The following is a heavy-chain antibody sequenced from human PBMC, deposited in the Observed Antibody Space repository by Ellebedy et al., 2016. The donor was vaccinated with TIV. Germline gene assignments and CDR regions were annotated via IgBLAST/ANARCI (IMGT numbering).Heavy chain of an antibody. V-gene: IGHV4-30-2*01. CDR2: IYHSGST. CDR3: ARESRHREWIPDYYDYGMDV. D-gene: IGHD5-18*01. Sequence: SETLSLTXAVSGGSISSGGYSWSWIRQPPGQGLEWIGYIYHSGSTYYNPSLKSRVTISVDRSKNQFSLKLSSVTAADTAVYYCARESRHREWIPDYYDYGMDVWGQGTTVTVSS. CDR1: GGSISSGGYS. J-gene: IGHJ6*02.